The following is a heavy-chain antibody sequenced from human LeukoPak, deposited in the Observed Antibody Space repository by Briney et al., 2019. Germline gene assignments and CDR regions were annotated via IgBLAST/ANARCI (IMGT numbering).Heavy chain of an antibody. Sequence: GASVKVSCKASGGTFSSYAISWVRQAPGQGLEWMGWIIPIFGTANYAQKFQGRVTITADESTSTAYMELSSLRSEDTAVYYCAKDREMATRAGSGFDYWGQGTLVTVSS. J-gene: IGHJ4*02. CDR1: GGTFSSYA. D-gene: IGHD5-24*01. CDR2: IIPIFGTA. CDR3: AKDREMATRAGSGFDY. V-gene: IGHV1-69*13.